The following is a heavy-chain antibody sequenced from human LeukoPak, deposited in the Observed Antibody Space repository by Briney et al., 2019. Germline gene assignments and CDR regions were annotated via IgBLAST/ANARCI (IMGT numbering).Heavy chain of an antibody. CDR1: GFTFSTYS. Sequence: PGGSLRLSCAASGFTFSTYSMNWVRQAPGKGLEWVSSITSSSRHIYYADSLKGRFTISRDNAKNSLYLQMNSLRAEDTAVYYCTRGGLRFPPYYYMDVWGKGTTVAVSS. CDR3: TRGGLRFPPYYYMDV. D-gene: IGHD3-3*01. J-gene: IGHJ6*03. V-gene: IGHV3-21*01. CDR2: ITSSSRHI.